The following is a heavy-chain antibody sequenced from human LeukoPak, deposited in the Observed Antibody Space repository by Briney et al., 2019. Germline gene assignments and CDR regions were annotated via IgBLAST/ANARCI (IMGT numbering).Heavy chain of an antibody. Sequence: SGGSLRLSCAASGFTFSTYGMHWVRQAPGKGLEYVSAIRSDGSSKYYTDSVKGRFIISRDNAKNSLYLQMNSLRTEDTAVYYCARERPGEVTFDIWGQGKMVTVSS. CDR1: GFTFSTYG. CDR3: ARERPGEVTFDI. J-gene: IGHJ3*02. CDR2: IRSDGSSK. V-gene: IGHV3-33*01. D-gene: IGHD3-16*01.